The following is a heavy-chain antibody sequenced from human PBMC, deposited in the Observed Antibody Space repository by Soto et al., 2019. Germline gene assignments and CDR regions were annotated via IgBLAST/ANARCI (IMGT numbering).Heavy chain of an antibody. CDR1: GGTFSSYA. CDR2: IIPIFGTA. D-gene: IGHD3-3*01. Sequence: SVKVSCKASGGTFSSYAISWVRQAPGQGLEWMGGIIPIFGTANYAQKFQGRVTITADESTSTAYMELSSLRSEDTAVYYCARGPEWLPRGYFDYWGQGTLVTVSS. CDR3: ARGPEWLPRGYFDY. V-gene: IGHV1-69*13. J-gene: IGHJ4*02.